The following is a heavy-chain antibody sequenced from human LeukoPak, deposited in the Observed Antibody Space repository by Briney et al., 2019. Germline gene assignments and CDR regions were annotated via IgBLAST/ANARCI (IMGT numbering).Heavy chain of an antibody. CDR1: GFTFSSYA. V-gene: IGHV3-30*14. D-gene: IGHD4-17*01. CDR3: ARADYGDFEYYFDY. J-gene: IGHJ4*02. Sequence: GGSLRLSCAASGFTFSSYAMHWVRQAPGKGLEWVALISYDGSNKYYADSVKGRFTISRDNSKSTLYIQMNSLRAEDTAVYYCARADYGDFEYYFDYWGQGTLVTVSS. CDR2: ISYDGSNK.